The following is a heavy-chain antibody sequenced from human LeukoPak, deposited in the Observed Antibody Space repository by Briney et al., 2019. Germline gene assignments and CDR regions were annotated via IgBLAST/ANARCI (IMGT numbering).Heavy chain of an antibody. CDR2: ISPILGIA. Sequence: EASVNVSCKASVGTFSSYAISWVRQAPGQGHEWMGRISPILGIANYSQKFQGRVTITADKSTSKAYMELSSLRSEDTAVYYCARDFPSFYGMDVWGQGTTVTVSS. CDR1: VGTFSSYA. J-gene: IGHJ6*02. V-gene: IGHV1-69*04. CDR3: ARDFPSFYGMDV.